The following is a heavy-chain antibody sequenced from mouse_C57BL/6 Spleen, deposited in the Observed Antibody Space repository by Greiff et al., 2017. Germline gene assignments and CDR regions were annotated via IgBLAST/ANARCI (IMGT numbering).Heavy chain of an antibody. V-gene: IGHV5-6*01. CDR2: ISSGGSYT. Sequence: EVKVVESGGDLVKPGGSLTLSCAASGFTFSSYGMSWVRQTPDKRLEWVATISSGGSYTYYPDSVKGRFTISRDNAKNTLYLQMSSLKSEDTAMYYCARKGVTTVVDYFDYWGQGTTLTVSS. J-gene: IGHJ2*01. CDR3: ARKGVTTVVDYFDY. D-gene: IGHD1-1*01. CDR1: GFTFSSYG.